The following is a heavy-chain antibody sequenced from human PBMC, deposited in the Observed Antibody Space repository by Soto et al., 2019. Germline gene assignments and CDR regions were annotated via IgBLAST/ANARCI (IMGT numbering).Heavy chain of an antibody. J-gene: IGHJ4*02. CDR2: IYSSGRT. CDR1: GDSVSSDNYY. D-gene: IGHD5-18*01. V-gene: IGHV4-61*01. Sequence: KTSETLSLTCTVSGDSVSSDNYYWTWTRQPPGKGLEWIGYIYSSGRTNYNPSLKSRVTISLDMSSNQFSLKLTSVTAADTAVYYCARDTRGYSRAFDQWGQGTLVTVSS. CDR3: ARDTRGYSRAFDQ.